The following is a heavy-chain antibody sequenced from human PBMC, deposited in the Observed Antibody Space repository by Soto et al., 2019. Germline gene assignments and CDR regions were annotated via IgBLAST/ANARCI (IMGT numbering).Heavy chain of an antibody. D-gene: IGHD3-16*01. CDR3: ARYVLIPFRWGYATPPQYNYHGMDV. V-gene: IGHV1-18*01. Sequence: QVQLVQSGAEVMKPGASVKVSCKASGYTFTTFGISWVRQAPGQGLEWMGWINTYNGNTDYAQKFQGRVTMTTETSTRTAHMELRSLRSDDTAVYYCARYVLIPFRWGYATPPQYNYHGMDVWGQGTTVSVSS. CDR1: GYTFTTFG. J-gene: IGHJ6*02. CDR2: INTYNGNT.